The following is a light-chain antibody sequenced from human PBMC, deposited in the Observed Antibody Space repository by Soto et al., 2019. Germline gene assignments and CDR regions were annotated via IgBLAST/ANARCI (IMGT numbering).Light chain of an antibody. J-gene: IGKJ1*01. CDR1: QGIVRY. CDR3: QHYNSYSEA. CDR2: KAS. V-gene: IGKV1-8*01. Sequence: AIRMTQSPSSLSASTVDRVTITCRASQGIVRYLAWYEQKPGKAPTLLIYKASTLKSGVPSRFSGSGSGTEFTLTISSLQPDDFATYYCQHYNSYSEAFGQGTKVDI.